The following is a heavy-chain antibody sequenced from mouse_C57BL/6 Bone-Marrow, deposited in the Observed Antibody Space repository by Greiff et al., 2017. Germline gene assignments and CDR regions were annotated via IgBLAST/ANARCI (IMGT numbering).Heavy chain of an antibody. Sequence: EVQLQESGPGMVKPSQSLSLTCTVTGYSITSGYDWHWIRHFPGNKLEWMGYISYSGSTNYNPSLKSRISITHDTSKNHFFLKLNSVTTEDTATYYSAREGDYYGSSCYWSFDVWGTGTTVTVSS. CDR1: GYSITSGYD. J-gene: IGHJ1*03. CDR3: AREGDYYGSSCYWSFDV. D-gene: IGHD1-1*01. CDR2: ISYSGST. V-gene: IGHV3-1*01.